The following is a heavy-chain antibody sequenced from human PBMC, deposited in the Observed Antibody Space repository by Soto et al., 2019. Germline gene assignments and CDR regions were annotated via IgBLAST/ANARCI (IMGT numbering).Heavy chain of an antibody. CDR2: ISGGGGST. CDR1: GFTFSSYA. D-gene: IGHD3-3*01. V-gene: IGHV3-23*01. CDR3: ATGQLRVLRFLEWLSVFDY. Sequence: GGSLRLSCAASGFTFSSYAMSWVRQAPGKGLEWVSAISGGGGSTYYADSVKGRFTISRDNSKNTRYLQMNSLRAEDTAVYYCATGQLRVLRFLEWLSVFDYWGQGTLVTVSS. J-gene: IGHJ4*02.